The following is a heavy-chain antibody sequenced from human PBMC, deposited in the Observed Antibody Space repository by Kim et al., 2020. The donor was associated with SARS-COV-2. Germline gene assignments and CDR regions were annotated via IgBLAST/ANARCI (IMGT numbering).Heavy chain of an antibody. Sequence: GGSLRLSCAASGFIFNNFAMNWVRQAPGKGLEWVSVISGSGGTTDYADSVKGRFTISRDNSKNTLYLRMDSLRVEDTAVYHCANSGSSSGVGSLGCWGPGTLVTVSS. CDR3: ANSGSSSGVGSLGC. CDR2: ISGSGGTT. V-gene: IGHV3-23*01. CDR1: GFIFNNFA. D-gene: IGHD3-10*01. J-gene: IGHJ4*02.